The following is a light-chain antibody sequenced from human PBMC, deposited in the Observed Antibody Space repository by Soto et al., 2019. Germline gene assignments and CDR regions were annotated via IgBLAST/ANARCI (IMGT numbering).Light chain of an antibody. CDR3: QQYDGY. V-gene: IGKV1-5*01. J-gene: IGKJ3*01. CDR2: DVS. CDR1: QTINTW. Sequence: QMTQSPSTLSASVGDRVTITCRASQTINTWLAWYQQKPGTAPRLLIYDVSTLQSGVPSRFSGSGSGTEFTLTITRLQTDDSAIYYCQQYDGYFGPGTKV.